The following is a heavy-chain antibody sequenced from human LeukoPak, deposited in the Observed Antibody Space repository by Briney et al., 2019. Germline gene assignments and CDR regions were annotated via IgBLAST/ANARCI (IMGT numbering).Heavy chain of an antibody. J-gene: IGHJ6*02. CDR3: AKVEWEPSRLYYYYYGMDV. V-gene: IGHV3-23*01. Sequence: PGGSLRLSCAASGFTFSSYAMSWVRQAPGRGLEWVSAISGSGGSTYYADSVKGRFTISRDNSKNTLYLQMNSLRAEDTAVYYCAKVEWEPSRLYYYYYGMDVWGQGTTVTVSS. CDR1: GFTFSSYA. D-gene: IGHD1-26*01. CDR2: ISGSGGST.